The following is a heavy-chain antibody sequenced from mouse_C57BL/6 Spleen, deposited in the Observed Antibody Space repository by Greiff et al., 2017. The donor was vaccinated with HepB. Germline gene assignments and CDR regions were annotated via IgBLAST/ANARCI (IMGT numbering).Heavy chain of an antibody. CDR3: ARDREYWYFDV. J-gene: IGHJ1*03. CDR1: GFTFSSYA. V-gene: IGHV5-4*01. CDR2: ISDGGSYT. D-gene: IGHD3-1*01. Sequence: DVHLVESGGGLVKPGGSLKLSCAASGFTFSSYAMSWVRQTPEKRLEWVATISDGGSYTYYPDNVKGRFTISRDNAKNNLYLQMSHLKSEDTAMYYCARDREYWYFDVWGTGTTVTVSS.